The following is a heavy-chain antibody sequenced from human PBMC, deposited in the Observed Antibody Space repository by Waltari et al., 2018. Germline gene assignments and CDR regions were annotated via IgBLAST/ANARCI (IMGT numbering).Heavy chain of an antibody. CDR3: ARDLVYYDSSGYSHDY. CDR1: GGSFSGYY. Sequence: VQLQQWGAGLLKPSETLSLTCAVYGGSFSGYYWSWIRQPPGKGLEWVANIKQDGSEKYYVDSLKGRFTISRDNAKNSLYLQMNSLRAEDTAVYYCARDLVYYDSSGYSHDYWGQGTLVTVSS. V-gene: IGHV3-7*01. D-gene: IGHD3-22*01. J-gene: IGHJ4*02. CDR2: IKQDGSEK.